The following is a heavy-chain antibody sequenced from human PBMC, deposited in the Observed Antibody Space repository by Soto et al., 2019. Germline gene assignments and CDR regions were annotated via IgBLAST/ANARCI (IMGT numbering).Heavy chain of an antibody. J-gene: IGHJ4*02. CDR3: ARDPYCGGDCYHFDF. CDR2: INPDGGGT. V-gene: IGHV1-46*01. D-gene: IGHD2-21*02. Sequence: RRWARQAQRQRLEWMGLINPDGGGTSYAQNLRGRVTMTRDTSTSTVYMELSSLRSEDTAMYYCARDPYCGGDCYHFDFWGQGTLVTVSS.